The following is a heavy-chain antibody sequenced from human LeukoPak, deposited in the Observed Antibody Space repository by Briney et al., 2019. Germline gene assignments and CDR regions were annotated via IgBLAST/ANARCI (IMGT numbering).Heavy chain of an antibody. J-gene: IGHJ4*02. D-gene: IGHD6-6*01. CDR1: GASITTYY. CDR2: IYHSGST. Sequence: SETLSLTCTVSGASITTYYWTWIRQPPGKGLEWIGYIYHSGSTNYNPSLKSRVTISLDTSRNQFALRLSSVTAADTAVYFCAREYSTSSEGDYFDYWGQGSLATVSS. CDR3: AREYSTSSEGDYFDY. V-gene: IGHV4-59*01.